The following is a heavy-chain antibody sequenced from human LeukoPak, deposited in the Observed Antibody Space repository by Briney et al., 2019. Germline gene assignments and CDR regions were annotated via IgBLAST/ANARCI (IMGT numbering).Heavy chain of an antibody. V-gene: IGHV3-9*01. D-gene: IGHD6-19*01. CDR3: AKVRGTYSSGYFFDY. Sequence: GGSLRLSCAASGFTFDNYAMHWVRQAPGKGLEWLSIISWSSGYIGYADSVKGRSTISRDNAKKSLDLQMNSLRAEDTAFYYCAKVRGTYSSGYFFDYWGQGTLVTVSS. J-gene: IGHJ4*02. CDR2: ISWSSGYI. CDR1: GFTFDNYA.